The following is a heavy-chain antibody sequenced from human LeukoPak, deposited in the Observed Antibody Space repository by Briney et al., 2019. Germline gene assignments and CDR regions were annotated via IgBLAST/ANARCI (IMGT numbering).Heavy chain of an antibody. Sequence: SETLSLTCTVSGDSISPSSYYWGWIRQPPGKGLDWIGSIYYSGSTYYNPSLKSQVTISMDTPKNQFSLKLSSVTAADTAVYYCAASSYDSSGPHGSWGQGILVTVSS. CDR2: IYYSGST. CDR1: GDSISPSSYY. J-gene: IGHJ1*01. CDR3: AASSYDSSGPHGS. D-gene: IGHD3-22*01. V-gene: IGHV4-39*01.